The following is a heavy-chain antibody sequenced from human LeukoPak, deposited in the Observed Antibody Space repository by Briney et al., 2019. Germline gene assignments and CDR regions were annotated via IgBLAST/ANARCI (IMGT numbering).Heavy chain of an antibody. CDR2: MNPNSGNS. J-gene: IGHJ4*02. V-gene: IGHV1-8*03. Sequence: GASVKVSCKASGYTFSNFEVNWVRQAAGQGLEWMGWMNPNSGNSGFAQKFQGRVTITSDNSISTAYMEVSGLTPDDTAVYFCARVAPQWLAPIDNWGQGTLVIVSS. D-gene: IGHD6-19*01. CDR3: ARVAPQWLAPIDN. CDR1: GYTFSNFE.